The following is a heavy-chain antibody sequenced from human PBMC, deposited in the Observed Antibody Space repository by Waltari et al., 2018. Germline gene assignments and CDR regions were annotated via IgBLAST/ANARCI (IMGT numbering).Heavy chain of an antibody. CDR3: ARDILTGYYTHYYGMDV. D-gene: IGHD3-9*01. CDR2: IYHSGST. J-gene: IGHJ6*02. Sequence: QVQLQESGPGLVKPSQTLSLTCTVSGGSISSGCYYWIWIRQHPGKGLEWIGYIYHSGSTYYNPSLKSRVTISVDRSKNQFSLKLSSVTAADTAVYYCARDILTGYYTHYYGMDVWGQGTTVTVSS. CDR1: GGSISSGCYY. V-gene: IGHV4-31*03.